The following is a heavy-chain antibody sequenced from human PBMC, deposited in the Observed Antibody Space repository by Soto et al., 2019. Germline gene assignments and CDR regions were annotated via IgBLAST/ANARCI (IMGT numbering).Heavy chain of an antibody. CDR2: ISLYSDGT. D-gene: IGHD2-2*01. V-gene: IGHV1-18*01. CDR3: ARVVPGAEAWFGP. Sequence: QVQLVQSGGEVKRPGASVKVACKTSGYTFSNYGITWVRQAPGQPLGWLGWISLYSDGTNYAQKFQGRASMTTETSTTTAYMELRSLRSDDTAVYYCARVVPGAEAWFGPWGQGTLVTFSS. CDR1: GYTFSNYG. J-gene: IGHJ5*02.